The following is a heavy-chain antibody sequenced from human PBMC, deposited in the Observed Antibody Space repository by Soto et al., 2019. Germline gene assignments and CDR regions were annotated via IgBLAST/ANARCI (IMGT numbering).Heavy chain of an antibody. CDR2: VSGTGSTT. J-gene: IGHJ4*02. V-gene: IGHV3-23*01. CDR3: AKPSYSLSLDH. Sequence: PVVSLRLSCVASEFSFSNFAMSCVRQAPGKGLEWVATVSGTGSTTYYADSVKGRFTISRDNSDNTLYLQMTSLRADDTAVYFWAKPSYSLSLDHWGPGTLVTVSS. D-gene: IGHD2-21*01. CDR1: EFSFSNFA.